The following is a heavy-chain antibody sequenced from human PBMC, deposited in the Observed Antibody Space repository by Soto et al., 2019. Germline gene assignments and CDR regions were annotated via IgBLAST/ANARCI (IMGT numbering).Heavy chain of an antibody. J-gene: IGHJ4*02. CDR3: ARDVSPIVVVPAAPDY. Sequence: EGSLILSWAASGFTFSSDFMHWVRQAPGKGLEWVAVIWYDGSNKYYADSVKGRFTISRDNSKNTLYLQMNSLRAEDTAVYYCARDVSPIVVVPAAPDYWGQGTLVTVSS. V-gene: IGHV3-33*01. D-gene: IGHD2-2*01. CDR2: IWYDGSNK. CDR1: GFTFSSDF.